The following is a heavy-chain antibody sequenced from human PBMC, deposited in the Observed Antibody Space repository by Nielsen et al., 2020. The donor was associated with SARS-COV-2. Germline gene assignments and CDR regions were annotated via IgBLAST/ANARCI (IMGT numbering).Heavy chain of an antibody. D-gene: IGHD3-10*01. V-gene: IGHV3-15*01. J-gene: IGHJ5*02. CDR3: TTRLNYYGSGSQSRYNWFDP. CDR2: IKSKTDGGTT. Sequence: GESLKISCAASGFTFSNAWMSWVRQVPGKGLEWVGRIKSKTDGGTTDYAAPVKGRFTISRDDSKNTLYLQMNSLKTEDTAVYYCTTRLNYYGSGSQSRYNWFDPWGQGTLVTVSS. CDR1: GFTFSNAW.